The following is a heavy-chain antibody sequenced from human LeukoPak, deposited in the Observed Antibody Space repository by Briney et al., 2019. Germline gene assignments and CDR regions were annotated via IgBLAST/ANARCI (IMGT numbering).Heavy chain of an antibody. CDR3: ASWGIGYFDL. D-gene: IGHD6-13*01. CDR1: GGSISSGGYY. CDR2: IYYSGST. V-gene: IGHV4-39*07. Sequence: PSQTLSLTCTVSGGSISSGGYYWGWIRQPPGKGLEWIGSIYYSGSTYYNPSLKSRVTISVDTSKNQFSLKLSSVTAADTAVYYCASWGIGYFDLWGRGTLVTVSS. J-gene: IGHJ2*01.